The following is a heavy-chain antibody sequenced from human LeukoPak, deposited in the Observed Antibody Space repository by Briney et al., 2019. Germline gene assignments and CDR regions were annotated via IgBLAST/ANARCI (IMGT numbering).Heavy chain of an antibody. Sequence: GGSLRLSCAASGFTFSYYGMHWVRQAPGKGLEYVSGINSNGGSTYYANSVKGRFTISRDNSRNTLYLQMNSLRAEDTAVYYCARASGEVGDAFDIWGQGTMVTVSS. CDR1: GFTFSYYG. CDR2: INSNGGST. V-gene: IGHV3-64*01. CDR3: ARASGEVGDAFDI. J-gene: IGHJ3*02. D-gene: IGHD3-10*01.